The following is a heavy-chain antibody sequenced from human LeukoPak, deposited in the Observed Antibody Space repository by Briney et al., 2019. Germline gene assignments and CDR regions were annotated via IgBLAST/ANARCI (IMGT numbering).Heavy chain of an antibody. V-gene: IGHV3-48*01. D-gene: IGHD2-2*01. J-gene: IGHJ5*02. CDR3: ARTWYCSSTSCHLNWFDP. CDR2: ISSSSSTI. Sequence: GGSLRLSCAASGFTFSSYSMNWVRQAPGKGLEWVSYISSSSSTIYYADSVKGRFTISRDNAKNSLYLQMNSLRAEDTAVYYCARTWYCSSTSCHLNWFDPWGQGTLVTVSS. CDR1: GFTFSSYS.